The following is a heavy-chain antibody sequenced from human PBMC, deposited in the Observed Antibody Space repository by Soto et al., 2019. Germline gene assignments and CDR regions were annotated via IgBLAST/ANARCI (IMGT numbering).Heavy chain of an antibody. CDR2: INHSGST. CDR1: SGSFSGYY. V-gene: IGHV4-34*01. J-gene: IGHJ6*04. D-gene: IGHD2-15*01. CDR3: ARGGILVVVAAEVYGMYV. Sequence: SETLSLTCAVYSGSFSGYYWSWIRQPPGKGLEWIGEINHSGSTNYNPSLKSRVTISVDTSKNQFSLKLSSVTAADTAVYYCARGGILVVVAAEVYGMYVWGKGTTVPVSS.